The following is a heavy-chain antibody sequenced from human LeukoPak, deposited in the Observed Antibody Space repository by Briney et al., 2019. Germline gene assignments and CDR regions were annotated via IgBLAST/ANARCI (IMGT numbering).Heavy chain of an antibody. D-gene: IGHD3-10*01. Sequence: GGSLRLSCAASGFTFNSYAMHWVRQAPGKGLEWVAVISHDGSTKYYADSVQGRFTISRDNSKNTLFLQVNSLRAEDTAVYYCAKGMPRGVIIGSLNYWGQGTLVTVSS. CDR3: AKGMPRGVIIGSLNY. J-gene: IGHJ4*02. CDR1: GFTFNSYA. CDR2: ISHDGSTK. V-gene: IGHV3-30-3*01.